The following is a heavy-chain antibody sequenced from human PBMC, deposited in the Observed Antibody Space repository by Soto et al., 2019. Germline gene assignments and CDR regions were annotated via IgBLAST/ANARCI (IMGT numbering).Heavy chain of an antibody. Sequence: GASVKVSCKASGYTFTSYAMHWVRQAPGQRREWMGWINAGNGNTKYSHKLQGRGTITSDTSASTAYMEPSSLRSEDTAVYYCASTNLPGRYSSGWYDYFDYWGQGTLVTVSS. CDR1: GYTFTSYA. CDR3: ASTNLPGRYSSGWYDYFDY. J-gene: IGHJ4*02. CDR2: INAGNGNT. V-gene: IGHV1-3*01. D-gene: IGHD6-19*01.